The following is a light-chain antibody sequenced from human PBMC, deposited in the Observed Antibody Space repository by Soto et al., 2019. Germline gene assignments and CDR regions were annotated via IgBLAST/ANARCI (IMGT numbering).Light chain of an antibody. CDR1: QSINKW. Sequence: DIQLTQSPSTLSASLGDSVTITCRASQSINKWLAWYQQKPGKAPHLLIYKASNLESGVSSRFSGSGSGTEFTHTISRLQPDDFATYYCQQYSFQSWTFGQGTQVE. V-gene: IGKV1-5*03. CDR3: QQYSFQSWT. J-gene: IGKJ1*01. CDR2: KAS.